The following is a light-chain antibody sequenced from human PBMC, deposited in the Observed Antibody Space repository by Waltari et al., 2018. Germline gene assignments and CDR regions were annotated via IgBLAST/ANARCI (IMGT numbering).Light chain of an antibody. J-gene: IGLJ1*01. V-gene: IGLV2-14*03. Sequence: QSALTQPASVSGSPGQSITISCTGTSSDVGGYHSVSWYQQHPGRAPKLIIYDVTNRPSGVSDRFSGSKSGNTASLTISGLQAEDEADYYCSSYRSSSPHVFGSGTKVTVL. CDR2: DVT. CDR3: SSYRSSSPHV. CDR1: SSDVGGYHS.